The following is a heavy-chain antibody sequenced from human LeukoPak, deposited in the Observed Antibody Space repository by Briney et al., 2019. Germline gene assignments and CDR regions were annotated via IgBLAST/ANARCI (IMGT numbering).Heavy chain of an antibody. CDR3: AKVGYKESYYFDY. CDR2: INNDGSGT. Sequence: GGSLRLSCAASGFTFSSYWMHWVRQAPGKGLIWVSRINNDGSGTSYADSVKGRFTISRDNSKNTLYLQMNSLRAEDTAVYYCAKVGYKESYYFDYWGQGTLVTVSS. D-gene: IGHD1-1*01. CDR1: GFTFSSYW. J-gene: IGHJ4*02. V-gene: IGHV3-74*01.